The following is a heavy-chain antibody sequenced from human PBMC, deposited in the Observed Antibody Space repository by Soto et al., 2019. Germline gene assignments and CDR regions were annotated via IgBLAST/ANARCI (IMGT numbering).Heavy chain of an antibody. J-gene: IGHJ6*02. D-gene: IGHD3-10*01. V-gene: IGHV4-59*01. CDR1: GGSISTYY. CDR3: ARARITMVREVIKYNMDV. Sequence: SETLSLTCTVSGGSISTYYWSWIRRPPGKGLEWIGYIYNNGSTHSNPSLQSRVTISVDTSKNQFSLKLSSVTAADTAIYYCARARITMVREVIKYNMDVWGQGTTVTVSS. CDR2: IYNNGST.